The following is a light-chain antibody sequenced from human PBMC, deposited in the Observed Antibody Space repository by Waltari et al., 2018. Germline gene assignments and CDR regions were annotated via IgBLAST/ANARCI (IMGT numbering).Light chain of an antibody. Sequence: DIQMTQSPSSLSASVGDRVTITCRASQGIRNYLAWYQQKSGEAPKLLIYAASTLQSGVPSRFSGSGSGTDFTLTINGLQPEDVAVYYCQKCNSAPFSFGQGT. V-gene: IGKV1-27*01. J-gene: IGKJ2*03. CDR3: QKCNSAPFS. CDR1: QGIRNY. CDR2: AAS.